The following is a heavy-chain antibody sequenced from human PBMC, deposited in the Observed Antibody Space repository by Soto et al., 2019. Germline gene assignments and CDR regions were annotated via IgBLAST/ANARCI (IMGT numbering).Heavy chain of an antibody. CDR1: GGSMSPYY. V-gene: IGHV4-59*01. Sequence: QLQLQESGPGLVRPSETLSLTCTVSGGSMSPYYWSWIRQPPGKGLEWIGYIYYTGATSYNPSLESRVTISVDTSKNQFSLKLRSVTAADTALYYCAREVGGVAGIWGQGTLVTVSS. CDR2: IYYTGAT. J-gene: IGHJ4*02. CDR3: AREVGGVAGI. D-gene: IGHD2-8*01.